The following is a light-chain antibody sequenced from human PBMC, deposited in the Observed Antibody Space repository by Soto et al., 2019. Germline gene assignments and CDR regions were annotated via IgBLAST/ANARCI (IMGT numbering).Light chain of an antibody. CDR3: AAWEDSLNGRV. CDR2: YDN. Sequence: QSVLTQPPSASGTPGQRVTISCSGSNSNIGSNTVNWYQQLPGTAPKLLIYYDNLRPSGVPDRISGSKSGTSAALAISGLQCDDEADYYCAAWEDSLNGRVFGTGTKLTVL. V-gene: IGLV1-44*01. CDR1: NSNIGSNT. J-gene: IGLJ1*01.